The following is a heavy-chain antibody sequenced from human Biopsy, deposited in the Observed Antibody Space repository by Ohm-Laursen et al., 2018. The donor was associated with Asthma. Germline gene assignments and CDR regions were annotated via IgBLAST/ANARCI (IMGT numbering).Heavy chain of an antibody. V-gene: IGHV3-7*01. D-gene: IGHD3-3*02. CDR1: GFTFGDYW. CDR2: IKHDGTEK. J-gene: IGHJ1*01. Sequence: GSLRLSCAATGFTFGDYWMSWVRQVPGKGLEWVANIKHDGTEKNHVDSLKGRFTISRDNAKNSLYLQMNSLRAEDTAVYYCARTFHFWGPYHAEPYQLWGQGTLVTVPS. CDR3: ARTFHFWGPYHAEPYQL.